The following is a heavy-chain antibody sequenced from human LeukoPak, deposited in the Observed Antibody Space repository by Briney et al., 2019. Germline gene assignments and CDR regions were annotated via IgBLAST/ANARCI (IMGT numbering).Heavy chain of an antibody. D-gene: IGHD3-22*01. CDR2: INPNSGGT. CDR1: GYTFTGYY. V-gene: IGHV1-2*02. J-gene: IGHJ4*02. CDR3: AGVSFSYYYDSSAEYYFDY. Sequence: ASVKVSCKASGYTFTGYYMHWVRQAPGQGLEWMGWINPNSGGTNYAQKFQGRVTMTRDTSISTAYMELSRLRSDDTAVYYCAGVSFSYYYDSSAEYYFDYWGQGTLVTVSS.